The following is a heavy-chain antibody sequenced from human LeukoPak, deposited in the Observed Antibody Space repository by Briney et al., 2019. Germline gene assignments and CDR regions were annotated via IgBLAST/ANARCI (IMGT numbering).Heavy chain of an antibody. CDR1: GFTFSSYG. J-gene: IGHJ4*02. V-gene: IGHV3-30*18. CDR2: ISYDGSNK. Sequence: GGPLRLSCAASGFTFSSYGMHWVRQAPGKGLEWVAVISYDGSNKYYADSVKGRFTISRDNSKNTLYLQMNSLRAEDTAVYYCAKDDCSSTSCYYFDYWGQGTLVTVSS. CDR3: AKDDCSSTSCYYFDY. D-gene: IGHD2-2*01.